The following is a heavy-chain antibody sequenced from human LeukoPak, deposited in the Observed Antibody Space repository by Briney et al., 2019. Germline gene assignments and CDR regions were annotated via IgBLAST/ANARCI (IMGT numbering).Heavy chain of an antibody. J-gene: IGHJ3*01. V-gene: IGHV1-8*03. CDR3: ARGDFGETNRAFDV. Sequence: GASVKVSFMTSGYTFTDYDVHWVRQAPGQGLEWMGWINPNSATTNYAQRLQGRVTFTRDTSLSIAYMELSSLTSEDAAVYFCARGDFGETNRAFDVWGQGTLVAVSS. CDR2: INPNSATT. CDR1: GYTFTDYD. D-gene: IGHD4-17*01.